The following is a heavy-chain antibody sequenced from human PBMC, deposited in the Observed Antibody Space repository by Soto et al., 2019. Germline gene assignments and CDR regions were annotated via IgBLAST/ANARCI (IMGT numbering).Heavy chain of an antibody. CDR2: ISHDESSK. D-gene: IGHD3-9*01. V-gene: IGHV3-30*18. CDR3: AKCLGQSFDFLLNH. Sequence: QVQLVESGGGVVQPGRSLRLSCTASGFTLSSFGVHWVRQGPEKGLEWVAAISHDESSKIYADSVQGRFSVDRDYSKNTIFLHMSSLRSEDTAVYYCAKCLGQSFDFLLNHWGQGTLVTVSS. CDR1: GFTLSSFG. J-gene: IGHJ5*02.